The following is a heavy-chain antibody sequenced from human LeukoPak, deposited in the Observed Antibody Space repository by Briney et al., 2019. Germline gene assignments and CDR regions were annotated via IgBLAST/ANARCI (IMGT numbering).Heavy chain of an antibody. CDR3: VRHYDGGPKLRRDY. J-gene: IGHJ4*02. CDR2: LHHSASA. Sequence: KPSETLSLTCSVSGGSISGYYWSWLRQAPGKGLEWIGFLHHSASATYNPSLVSRVTTSMDTSKNQFSLKLNSVTAADTAVYYFVRHYDGGPKLRRDYWGQGTLVTVSS. D-gene: IGHD2-15*01. CDR1: GGSISGYY. V-gene: IGHV4-59*08.